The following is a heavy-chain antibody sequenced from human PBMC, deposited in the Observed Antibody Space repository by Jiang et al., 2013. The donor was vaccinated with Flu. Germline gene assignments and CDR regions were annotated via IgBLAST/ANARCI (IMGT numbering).Heavy chain of an antibody. CDR2: IYYSGST. V-gene: IGHV4-30-4*01. D-gene: IGHD3-10*01. CDR3: ARDQVYYYGSGSYSLYYYGMDV. J-gene: IGHJ6*02. Sequence: GSGLVKPSQTLSLTCTVSGGSISSGDYYWSWIRQPPGKGLEWIGYIYYSGSTYYNPSLKSRVTISVDTSKNQFSLKLSSVTAADTAVYYCARDQVYYYGSGSYSLYYYGMDVWGQGTTVTVSS. CDR1: GGSISSGDYY.